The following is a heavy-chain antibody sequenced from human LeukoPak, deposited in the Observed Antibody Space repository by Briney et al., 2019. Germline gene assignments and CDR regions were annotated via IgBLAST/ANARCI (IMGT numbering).Heavy chain of an antibody. CDR3: ALSP. Sequence: GGSLRLSCAASGFSLSSYWINCVRQAPGKGLEWVANINPAASVKYYVDSVKGRFTISRDNAKNSVYLQMNSLRVEDTAIYYCALSPWGQGTLVTVSS. J-gene: IGHJ5*02. CDR2: INPAASVK. V-gene: IGHV3-7*01. CDR1: GFSLSSYW.